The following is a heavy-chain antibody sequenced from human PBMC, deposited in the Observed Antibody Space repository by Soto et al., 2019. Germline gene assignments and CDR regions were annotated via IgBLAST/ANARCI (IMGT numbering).Heavy chain of an antibody. CDR2: ISWNSGSI. V-gene: IGHV3-9*01. CDR1: GFSFDDYA. D-gene: IGHD5-12*01. J-gene: IGHJ5*02. Sequence: SLKISCAASGFSFDDYAMHWVRQAPGKGLEWVSGISWNSGSIGYADSVKGRFTISRDNAKNSLYLQMNSLRAEDTALYYCAKDIYSGYDGSAFDPWGQGTLVTVSS. CDR3: AKDIYSGYDGSAFDP.